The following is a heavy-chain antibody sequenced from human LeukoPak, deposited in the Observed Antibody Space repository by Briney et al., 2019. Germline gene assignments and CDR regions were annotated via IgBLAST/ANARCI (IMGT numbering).Heavy chain of an antibody. CDR1: GFTFSNYW. V-gene: IGHV3-7*01. J-gene: IGHJ5*02. D-gene: IGHD6-13*01. Sequence: GGSLRLSCAPSGFTFSNYWMSWVRQPPGKGREWVATIKEDGSEKYSVESVKGRFTISRDNAKNSLYLQMNSLRGEDTAVYYCARDGKQLVHHSWFGPWGQGTLVTVSS. CDR2: IKEDGSEK. CDR3: ARDGKQLVHHSWFGP.